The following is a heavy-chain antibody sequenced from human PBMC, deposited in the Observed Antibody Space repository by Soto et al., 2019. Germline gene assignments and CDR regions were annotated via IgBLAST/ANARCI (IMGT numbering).Heavy chain of an antibody. Sequence: QLQLQESGPGLVKPSETLSLTCTVSGGSISSSSYYWGWIRQPPGKGLEWIGSIYYSGSTYYNPSLKSRVTISVDTSKNQFSLKLSSVTAADTAVYYCARRYGDYEDAFDIWGQGTMVTVSS. J-gene: IGHJ3*02. CDR1: GGSISSSSYY. V-gene: IGHV4-39*01. CDR2: IYYSGST. CDR3: ARRYGDYEDAFDI. D-gene: IGHD4-17*01.